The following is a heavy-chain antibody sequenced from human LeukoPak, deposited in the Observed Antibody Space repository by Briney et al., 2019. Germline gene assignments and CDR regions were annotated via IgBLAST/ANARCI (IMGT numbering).Heavy chain of an antibody. CDR3: ARVHPGSDAFDI. CDR1: GFTFSNYW. J-gene: IGHJ3*02. Sequence: GGSLRLSCEGSGFTFSNYWMGWVRQAPGKGLQWVANIKTDGSEKYYVDSVKGRFTISRDNAKNSLYLQMNSLRAEDTAVYYCARVHPGSDAFDIWGQGTMVTVSS. CDR2: IKTDGSEK. V-gene: IGHV3-7*01.